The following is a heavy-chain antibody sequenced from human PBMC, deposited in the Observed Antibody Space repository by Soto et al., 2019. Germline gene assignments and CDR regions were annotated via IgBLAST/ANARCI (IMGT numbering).Heavy chain of an antibody. D-gene: IGHD3-16*01. CDR1: GFTVSSNY. Sequence: PGGSLRLSCAASGFTVSSNYMSWVRQAPGKGLEWVSVIYSGGSTYYADSVKGRFTISRDNSKNTLYLQMNSLRAEDTAVYYCARGRGGDYYSYGMDVWGQGTTVTVSS. CDR3: ARGRGGDYYSYGMDV. CDR2: IYSGGST. J-gene: IGHJ6*02. V-gene: IGHV3-53*01.